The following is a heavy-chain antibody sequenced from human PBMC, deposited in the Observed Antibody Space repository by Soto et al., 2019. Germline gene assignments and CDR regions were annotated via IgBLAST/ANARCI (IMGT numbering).Heavy chain of an antibody. CDR2: IHHSEST. CDR3: ARAWTATAGWANWFDR. Sequence: QVQLQESGPGLVEPSQTLSLTCTVSGGSISGEGYYWSWIRQYSGSGLEWIGYIHHSESTYYNPFLKSRVIISIVTSKTQFFLNLSSVTSGDTAVYYCARAWTATAGWANWFDRWGQGTLVTVSS. J-gene: IGHJ5*02. CDR1: GGSISGEGYY. D-gene: IGHD6-13*01. V-gene: IGHV4-31*03.